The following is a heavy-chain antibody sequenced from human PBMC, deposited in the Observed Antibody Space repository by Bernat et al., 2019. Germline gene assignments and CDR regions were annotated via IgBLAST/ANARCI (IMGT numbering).Heavy chain of an antibody. V-gene: IGHV3-30*18. CDR2: ISYDGSNK. Sequence: QVQLVESGGGVVQPGRSLRLSCAASGFTFNNYGMHWVRQAPGKGLEWVAVISYDGSNKYYTDSVKGRFTISRDNSKNTLYLQMNSLRPEDTAVYYCAKYRSGKVTYSYDSSGLSGFDYWGLETLVPVSS. D-gene: IGHD3-22*01. CDR3: AKYRSGKVTYSYDSSGLSGFDY. CDR1: GFTFNNYG. J-gene: IGHJ4*02.